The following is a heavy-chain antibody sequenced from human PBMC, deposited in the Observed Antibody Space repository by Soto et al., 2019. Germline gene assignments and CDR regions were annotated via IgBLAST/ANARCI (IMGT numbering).Heavy chain of an antibody. CDR3: ARGIQEGFDP. CDR1: GDSITDGDYY. Sequence: QVSLQESGPGLVKPSQTLSLSCTVSGDSITDGDYYWSWIRQPPGKDLEWIAYIYYNGIIHYNPSLTRRVTISLDPSKNQFSLTMTAVTDAATAVYSCARGIQEGFDPWGQGTLVTVSS. J-gene: IGHJ5*02. V-gene: IGHV4-30-4*01. CDR2: IYYNGII. D-gene: IGHD5-18*01.